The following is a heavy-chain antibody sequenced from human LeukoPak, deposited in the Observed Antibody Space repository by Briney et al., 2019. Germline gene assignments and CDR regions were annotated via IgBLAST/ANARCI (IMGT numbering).Heavy chain of an antibody. J-gene: IGHJ3*02. CDR1: GFRFDDYG. Sequence: GGSLRLSCAASGFRFDDYGMSWVRQRPGKGLEWVPGINRSSGDTGYADSVKGRFTISRDNAKNSLYLQMNSLRAEDTAVYYCARDSPVTGGAAFDIWGQGTMVTVSS. D-gene: IGHD6-19*01. CDR2: INRSSGDT. V-gene: IGHV3-20*04. CDR3: ARDSPVTGGAAFDI.